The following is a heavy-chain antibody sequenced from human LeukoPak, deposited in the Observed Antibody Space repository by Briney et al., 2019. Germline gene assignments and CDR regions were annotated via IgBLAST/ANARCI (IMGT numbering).Heavy chain of an antibody. D-gene: IGHD3-22*01. Sequence: SVKVSCKASGGTFSSYAISWVRQAPGQGLEWMGRIIPIFGTANYAQKFQGRVTITADKFTSTAYMELSSLRSEDTAVYYCAREAGYYDSSGYLDFDYWGQGTLVTVSS. CDR2: IIPIFGTA. V-gene: IGHV1-69*06. J-gene: IGHJ4*02. CDR1: GGTFSSYA. CDR3: AREAGYYDSSGYLDFDY.